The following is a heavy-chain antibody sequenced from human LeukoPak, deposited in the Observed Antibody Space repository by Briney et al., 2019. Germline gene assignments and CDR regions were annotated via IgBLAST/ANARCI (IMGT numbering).Heavy chain of an antibody. V-gene: IGHV4-61*02. D-gene: IGHD6-13*01. J-gene: IGHJ6*03. CDR2: IYTSGST. CDR3: ARNGQQLVPDFWYYMDV. CDR1: GGSISSGSYY. Sequence: PSQTLSLTCTVSGGSISSGSYYWSWIRQPAGKGLEWIGRIYTSGSTNYNPSLKSRVTISVDTSKNQFSLKLSSVTAADTAVYYCARNGQQLVPDFWYYMDVWGKGTTVTVSS.